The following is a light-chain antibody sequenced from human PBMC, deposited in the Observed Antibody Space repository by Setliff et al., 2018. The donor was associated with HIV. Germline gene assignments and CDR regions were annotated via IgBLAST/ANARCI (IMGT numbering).Light chain of an antibody. Sequence: ALTQPASVSGSPGQSITISCTGTSSDVGGYSYVSWYQQHPGKAPKLIIYEVRNRPSGVSNRFSGSKSGNTASLTISGLQAEDEADYYCSSYASTNSLPFGTGTKVTVL. CDR3: SSYASTNSLP. J-gene: IGLJ1*01. V-gene: IGLV2-14*01. CDR1: SSDVGGYSY. CDR2: EVR.